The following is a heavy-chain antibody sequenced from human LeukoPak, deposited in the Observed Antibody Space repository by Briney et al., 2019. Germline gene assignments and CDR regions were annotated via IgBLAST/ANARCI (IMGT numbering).Heavy chain of an antibody. CDR2: IYYSGST. D-gene: IGHD3-22*01. CDR1: GASISTYY. CDR3: ARGPHCYDSSGYYFGGYY. J-gene: IGHJ4*02. V-gene: IGHV4-59*01. Sequence: PSETLSLTCTVSGASISTYYWSWIRQPPGKGLEWIGYIYYSGSTNYNPSLKSRVTISVDTSKNQFSLRLSSVTAADTAVYYCARGPHCYDSSGYYFGGYYWGQGTLVTVSS.